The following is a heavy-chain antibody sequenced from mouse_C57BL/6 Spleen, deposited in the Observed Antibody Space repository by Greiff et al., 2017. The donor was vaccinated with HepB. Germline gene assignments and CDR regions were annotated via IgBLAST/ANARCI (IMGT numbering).Heavy chain of an antibody. V-gene: IGHV1-4*01. D-gene: IGHD1-1*01. CDR1: GYTFTSYT. J-gene: IGHJ2*01. Sequence: QVQLKESGAELARPGASVKMSCKASGYTFTSYTMHWVKQRPGQGLEWIGYINPSRGYTKYNQKFKDKATLTADKSSSTAYMQLSSLSSEDSAVYYCARGAVVPHFDYWGQGTTLTVSS. CDR2: INPSRGYT. CDR3: ARGAVVPHFDY.